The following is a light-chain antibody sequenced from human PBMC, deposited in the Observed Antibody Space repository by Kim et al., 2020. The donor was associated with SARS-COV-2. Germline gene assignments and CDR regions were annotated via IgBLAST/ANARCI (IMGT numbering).Light chain of an antibody. J-gene: IGKJ1*01. CDR3: QKYGSAPLT. CDR2: GAS. V-gene: IGKV1-27*01. CDR1: QDISNY. Sequence: DIQMTQSPSSLSTSVGDRITITCRASQDISNYLAWYQQKPGKVPKHLLYGASTLQSGVPSRFSGSGSGTHFTLTISSLQPEGGAVYYCQKYGSAPLTFGRGTKVEI.